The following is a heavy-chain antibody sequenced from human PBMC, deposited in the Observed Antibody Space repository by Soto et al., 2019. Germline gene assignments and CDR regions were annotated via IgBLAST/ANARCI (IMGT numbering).Heavy chain of an antibody. CDR1: GFTFSYYP. Sequence: GGSLILSCAASGFTFSYYPMHWVRQAPGKGLEWVAVISYDGRVKYYVDSVKGRFTISRDDSKNTLYLQMNSLRAEDTAVYYCARELESSGYILGYWGQGTLVTVSS. D-gene: IGHD3-22*01. CDR3: ARELESSGYILGY. V-gene: IGHV3-30*04. CDR2: ISYDGRVK. J-gene: IGHJ4*02.